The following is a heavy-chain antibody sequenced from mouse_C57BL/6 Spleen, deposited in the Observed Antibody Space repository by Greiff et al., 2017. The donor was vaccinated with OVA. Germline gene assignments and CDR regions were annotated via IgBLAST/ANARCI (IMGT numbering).Heavy chain of an antibody. J-gene: IGHJ4*01. Sequence: EVQLQQSGPELVKPGASVKISCKASGYTFTDYYMNWVKQSHGQSLEWIGDLNPNNGGTSYNQKFKGKATLTVDKTSSTAYMEHRSLTSEDTAVYYCVGWLLRNAMDYWGQGTSVTVSS. CDR2: LNPNNGGT. CDR1: GYTFTDYY. CDR3: VGWLLRNAMDY. D-gene: IGHD2-3*01. V-gene: IGHV1-26*01.